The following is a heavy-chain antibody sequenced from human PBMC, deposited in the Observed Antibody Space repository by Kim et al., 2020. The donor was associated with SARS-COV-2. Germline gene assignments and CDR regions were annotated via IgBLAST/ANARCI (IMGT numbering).Heavy chain of an antibody. CDR3: ARDDEQLVLDY. D-gene: IGHD6-13*01. V-gene: IGHV1-69*04. Sequence: ANYAQKFQCRVTITADKSTRTAYMEVSSLRSEDTAVYYWARDDEQLVLDYWGQGTLVTVSS. CDR2: A. J-gene: IGHJ4*02.